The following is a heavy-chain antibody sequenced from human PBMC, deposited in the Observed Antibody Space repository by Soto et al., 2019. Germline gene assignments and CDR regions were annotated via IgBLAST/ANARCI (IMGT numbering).Heavy chain of an antibody. CDR2: VDYSGTT. CDR3: GKGGWSINWFDP. D-gene: IGHD6-19*01. V-gene: IGHV4-39*01. J-gene: IGHJ5*02. CDR1: GGSIGSSSYY. Sequence: QLHLQESGPGLVKPSEALSLTCIDSGGSIGSSSYYWGWIRQPPGKGLEWIGSVDYSGTTYQNPSLKSRVTMSVDTSKNQFSLKLRSVTASDTAVYFCGKGGWSINWFDPWGQGTLVTVSS.